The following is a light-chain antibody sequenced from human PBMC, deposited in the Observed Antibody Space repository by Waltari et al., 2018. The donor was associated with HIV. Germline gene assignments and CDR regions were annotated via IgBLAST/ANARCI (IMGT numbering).Light chain of an antibody. CDR2: DVT. Sequence: QSDLAQPASVSVSTGQWHTIPCTGTNSDLGAYNYVSWYQQHPGKAPTLLIYDVTKRPSGVSKRCSGSKSSTTAPLTISGLQAEDEADYYGSSYTGTSTLYVFGPGTKVTVL. CDR3: SSYTGTSTLYV. CDR1: NSDLGAYNY. J-gene: IGLJ1*01. V-gene: IGLV2-14*03.